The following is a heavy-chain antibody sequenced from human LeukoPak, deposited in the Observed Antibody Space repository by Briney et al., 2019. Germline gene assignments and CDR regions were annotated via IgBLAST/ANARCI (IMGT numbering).Heavy chain of an antibody. CDR1: GFTFDDYA. J-gene: IGHJ4*02. Sequence: QTGGSLRLSCAASGFTFDDYAMHWVRQAPGKGLEWVSGISWNSGSIGYADSVKGRFTISRDNAKNTLYLQMNSLRAEDTAVYYCTRGYVGIDYWGQGTLVTVSS. CDR3: TRGYVGIDY. D-gene: IGHD5-12*01. V-gene: IGHV3-9*01. CDR2: ISWNSGSI.